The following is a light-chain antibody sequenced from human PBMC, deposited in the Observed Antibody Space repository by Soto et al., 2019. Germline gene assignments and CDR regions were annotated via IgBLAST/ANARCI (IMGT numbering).Light chain of an antibody. CDR1: QSVSSY. V-gene: IGKV3-11*01. CDR2: DAS. Sequence: EIVLTQSPATLSLSPGERATLSCRASQSVSSYLAWYQQKPGQAPRLLIYDASNRATSIPARCSSSGSGTDFTLTISSLEPEDFAVYYCQQRSNWPTFGQGTRLEIK. CDR3: QQRSNWPT. J-gene: IGKJ5*01.